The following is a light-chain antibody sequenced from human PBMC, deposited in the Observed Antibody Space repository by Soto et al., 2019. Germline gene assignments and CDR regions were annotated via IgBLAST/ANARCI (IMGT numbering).Light chain of an antibody. CDR2: AAS. CDR3: QQSYRNPIT. Sequence: DIQMTQSASSLSASVGDRVTITCRASQSISNYLNWYQQKPGKAPNLLIHAASSLRSGVPPRFSGSGSGTDFTLTISSLQPEDFATYFCQQSYRNPITFGQGTRLEIK. J-gene: IGKJ5*01. V-gene: IGKV1-39*01. CDR1: QSISNY.